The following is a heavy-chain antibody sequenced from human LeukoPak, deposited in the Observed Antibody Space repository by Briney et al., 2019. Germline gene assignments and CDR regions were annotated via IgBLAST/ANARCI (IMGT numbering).Heavy chain of an antibody. J-gene: IGHJ5*02. Sequence: SVKVSCKASGGTLSSYALSWVRQAPGQGLEWMGGIIPIFGTANYAQKFQGRVTITTDESTSTAYMELSSLRSEDTAVYYCARTYYDSSGYTNWFDPWGQGTLATVSS. CDR2: IIPIFGTA. CDR3: ARTYYDSSGYTNWFDP. CDR1: GGTLSSYA. D-gene: IGHD3-22*01. V-gene: IGHV1-69*05.